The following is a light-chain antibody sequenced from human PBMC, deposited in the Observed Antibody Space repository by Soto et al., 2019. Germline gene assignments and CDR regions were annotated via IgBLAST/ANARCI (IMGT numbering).Light chain of an antibody. V-gene: IGKV3-15*01. CDR2: GAS. CDR1: QNVGSN. CDR3: QQYYKWYT. Sequence: EIVMTQSPATLSVSPGERATLSCRASQNVGSNLAWYQQKPGQGPRLLIFGASTRATGIPARFSGSGSGTEFTLTISGLQSEDFAVYYCQQYYKWYTFGQGTRLEI. J-gene: IGKJ5*01.